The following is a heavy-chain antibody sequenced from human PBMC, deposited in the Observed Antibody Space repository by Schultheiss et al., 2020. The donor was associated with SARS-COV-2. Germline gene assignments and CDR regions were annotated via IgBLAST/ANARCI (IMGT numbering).Heavy chain of an antibody. CDR2: IYHSGST. CDR1: GGSISSSSYY. CDR3: ASRRRWYYYGSGSLGNWFDP. J-gene: IGHJ5*02. Sequence: SETLSLTCTVSGGSISSSSYYWGWIRQPPGKGLEWIGYIYHSGSTNYNPSLKSRVTISVDTSKNQFSLKLSSVTAADTAVYYCASRRRWYYYGSGSLGNWFDPWGQGTLVTVSS. D-gene: IGHD3-10*01. V-gene: IGHV4-61*05.